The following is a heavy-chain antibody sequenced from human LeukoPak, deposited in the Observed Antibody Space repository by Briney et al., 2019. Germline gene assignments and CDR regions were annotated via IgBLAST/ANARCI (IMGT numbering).Heavy chain of an antibody. J-gene: IGHJ4*02. Sequence: PGGSLRLSCAASGFTFSSYAMHWVRQAPGKGLEWVAVISYDGSNKYYADSVKGRFTISRDNSKNTLYLQMNSLRAEDTAVYYCASIPIAVAAPPFDYGGQGTLVTVSS. V-gene: IGHV3-30-3*01. CDR3: ASIPIAVAAPPFDY. CDR1: GFTFSSYA. D-gene: IGHD6-19*01. CDR2: ISYDGSNK.